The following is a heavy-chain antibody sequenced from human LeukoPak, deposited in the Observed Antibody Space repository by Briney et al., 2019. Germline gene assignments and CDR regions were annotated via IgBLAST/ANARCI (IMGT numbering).Heavy chain of an antibody. CDR2: IYYSGTT. V-gene: IGHV4-59*01. D-gene: IGHD2-21*02. CDR3: ARGGTRDGGHYSDY. J-gene: IGHJ4*02. CDR1: GGSISSYY. Sequence: SETLSLTCTVSGGSISSYYWSWIRQPPGKGLEWIGDIYYSGTTNYNPTLKSPVTISIDTSKNQFSLKLSSVTAADTAVYYCARGGTRDGGHYSDYWGQGTLVTVSS.